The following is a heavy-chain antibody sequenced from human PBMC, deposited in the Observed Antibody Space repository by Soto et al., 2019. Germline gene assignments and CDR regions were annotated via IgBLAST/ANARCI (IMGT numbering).Heavy chain of an antibody. D-gene: IGHD1-26*01. Sequence: QVQLQESGPRLVEASQTLSLTCTVSNASITSSGYYWSWVRQPPGKRLEWIGYIYHSGSTFYSPSLQRRLTMSVDTSKNQFSLTLRCVTAADTPLYHCARMSGTYYVPDYWGQGTLVTVSS. CDR3: ARMSGTYYVPDY. CDR1: NASITSSGYY. CDR2: IYHSGST. V-gene: IGHV4-30-4*01. J-gene: IGHJ4*02.